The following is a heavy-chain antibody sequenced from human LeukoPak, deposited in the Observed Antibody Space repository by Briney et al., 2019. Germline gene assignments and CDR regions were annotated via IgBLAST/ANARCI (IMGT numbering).Heavy chain of an antibody. CDR3: AIVAAWTCFDS. Sequence: GGSLRLSCAASGITFSSSAMSWVRQAPGKGLEWVSFTDGSGKTTYYADSVKGRFTISRDNSKNTLYLQLTGLRVDDTAVYYCAIVAAWTCFDSWGQGTLVTVSS. D-gene: IGHD3/OR15-3a*01. J-gene: IGHJ4*02. CDR1: GITFSSSA. CDR2: TDGSGKTT. V-gene: IGHV3-23*01.